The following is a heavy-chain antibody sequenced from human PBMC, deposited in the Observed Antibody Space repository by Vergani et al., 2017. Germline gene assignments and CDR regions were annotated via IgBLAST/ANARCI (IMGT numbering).Heavy chain of an antibody. J-gene: IGHJ6*02. CDR3: AKALRVRGTFIDYSYGMDV. Sequence: EVQLVESGGGVVQPGGSLRLFCADPGFTFDDFAIHWVRQAPGKGLELVSLIGGDGGRTYYADSVKGRLPISRDNIKKSLYLPMNSLRTEDTALYYGAKALRVRGTFIDYSYGMDVWGQGTPVTVSS. V-gene: IGHV3-43*02. CDR1: GFTFDDFA. D-gene: IGHD1-1*01. CDR2: IGGDGGRT.